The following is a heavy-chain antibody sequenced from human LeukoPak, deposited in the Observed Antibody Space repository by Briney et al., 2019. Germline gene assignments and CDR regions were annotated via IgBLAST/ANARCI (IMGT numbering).Heavy chain of an antibody. D-gene: IGHD1-1*01. CDR1: GFTFSSYA. CDR2: IKPYGGTT. V-gene: IGHV3-49*04. J-gene: IGHJ4*02. CDR3: TRGLTTTGLRFDY. Sequence: GGSLRLSCAASGFTFSSYAMSWVRQAPGKGLEWVGFIKPYGGTTEYAASVKGRLTISRDDSKSITYLQMNSLRTEDTAVYYCTRGLTTTGLRFDYWGQGALVTVSS.